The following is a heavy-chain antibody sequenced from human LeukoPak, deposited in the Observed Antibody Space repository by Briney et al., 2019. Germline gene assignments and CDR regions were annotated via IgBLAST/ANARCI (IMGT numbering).Heavy chain of an antibody. CDR2: VHLNGAT. CDR3: TRESGAFSPFGF. Sequence: SGTLSLTCGVSGGXIITTNWWSWVRQPPGKGLEWIGEVHLNGATNYNPSLESRVSMSIDKSKNQLSLKLSSVTAADTATYYCTRESGAFSPFGFWGQGTLVTVSS. J-gene: IGHJ4*02. D-gene: IGHD1-26*01. V-gene: IGHV4-4*02. CDR1: GGXIITTNW.